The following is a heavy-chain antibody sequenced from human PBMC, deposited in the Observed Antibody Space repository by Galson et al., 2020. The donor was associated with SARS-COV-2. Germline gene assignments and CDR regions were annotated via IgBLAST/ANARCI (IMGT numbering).Heavy chain of an antibody. CDR3: AKGSRGYTNYVFDY. J-gene: IGHJ4*02. Sequence: GESLKISCAASGFSFGGYAMTWVRQAPGKGLEWVSDISGSGSTTYYGDSVKGRFTISRDNSKNTLYLQMNSLTADDTAVYYCAKGSRGYTNYVFDYWGQGALVTVSS. CDR2: ISGSGSTT. V-gene: IGHV3-23*01. D-gene: IGHD5-12*01. CDR1: GFSFGGYA.